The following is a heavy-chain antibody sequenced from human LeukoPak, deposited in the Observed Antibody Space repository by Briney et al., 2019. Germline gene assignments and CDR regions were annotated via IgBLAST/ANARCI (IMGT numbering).Heavy chain of an antibody. V-gene: IGHV4-39*01. CDR3: ARHPSIAAAGPSTYFDY. CDR1: GGSISSSSYY. J-gene: IGHJ4*02. CDR2: IYYSGST. Sequence: PSETLSLTCTVSGGSISSSSYYWGWIRQPPGKGLEWIGSIYYSGSTYYNPSLKSRVTISVDTSKNQFSLKLSSVTAADTAVYYCARHPSIAAAGPSTYFDYWAREPWSPSPQ. D-gene: IGHD6-13*01.